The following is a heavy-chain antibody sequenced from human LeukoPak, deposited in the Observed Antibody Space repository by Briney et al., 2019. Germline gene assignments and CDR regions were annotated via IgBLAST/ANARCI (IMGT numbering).Heavy chain of an antibody. V-gene: IGHV3-74*01. CDR1: GLTFSSYW. J-gene: IGHJ5*02. CDR2: INSDGSST. Sequence: PGGSLRLSCAASGLTFSSYWMHWVRQAPGKGLVWVSRINSDGSSTSYADSVKGRFTISRDNAKNTLYLQMNSLRAEDTAVYYCARGWDSSSWRKNWFDPWGQGTLVTVSS. D-gene: IGHD6-13*01. CDR3: ARGWDSSSWRKNWFDP.